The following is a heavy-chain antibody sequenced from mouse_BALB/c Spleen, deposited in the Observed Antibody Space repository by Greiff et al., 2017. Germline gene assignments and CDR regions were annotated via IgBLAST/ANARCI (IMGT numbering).Heavy chain of an antibody. CDR1: GFTFSSYA. CDR2: ISSGGST. J-gene: IGHJ4*01. V-gene: IGHV5-6-5*01. CDR3: ARGAGGYAMDY. Sequence: EVNVVESGGGLVKPGGSLKLSCAASGFTFSSYAMSWVRQTPEKRLEWVASISSGGSTYYTDSVKGRFTISRDNARNILYLQMSSLRSEDTSMYYCARGAGGYAMDYWGQGTSVTVSS.